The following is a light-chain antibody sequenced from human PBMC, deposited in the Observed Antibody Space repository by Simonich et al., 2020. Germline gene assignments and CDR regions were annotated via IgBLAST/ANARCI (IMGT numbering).Light chain of an antibody. CDR1: QSVLYSSNNTNY. V-gene: IGKV4-1*01. CDR3: QQYYSTPRT. CDR2: GAS. J-gene: IGKJ1*01. Sequence: DIVMTQSPDSLAVSLGERATINCKSSQSVLYSSNNTNYLAWYQQKPGQPPKLLIYGASTRESGVPDRFSGSGSGTDFTLTISSLQAEDVAVYYCQQYYSTPRTFGQRTKVEIK.